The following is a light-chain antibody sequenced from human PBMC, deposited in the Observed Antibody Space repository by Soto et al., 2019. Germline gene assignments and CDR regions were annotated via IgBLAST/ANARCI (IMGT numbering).Light chain of an antibody. J-gene: IGKJ1*01. V-gene: IGKV1-39*01. Sequence: DLQMTQCPFSLSASVGARVAIACRASQSISSYLAWYQQKPGKAPNLLIYAASSLESGVPSRFSGSGSGTEFTLSISSLQPEDFASYYCQQSNSNPKTFGQGTKVDIK. CDR3: QQSNSNPKT. CDR2: AAS. CDR1: QSISSY.